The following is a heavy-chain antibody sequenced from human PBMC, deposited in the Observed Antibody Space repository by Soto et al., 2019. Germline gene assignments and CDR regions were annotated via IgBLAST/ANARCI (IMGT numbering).Heavy chain of an antibody. CDR1: GLPLTNVE. J-gene: IGHJ4*02. V-gene: IGHV3-15*07. CDR3: SHGYYQYFDS. CDR2: IKSKTDGGTT. D-gene: IGHD5-18*01. Sequence: GGSLRLSCAVSGLPLTNVEMNWVRHAPEKGPEWVGRIKSKTDGGTTDYAAPAKGRFTISRDESENTPYLQMNSLKTEVTAVYYCSHGYYQYFDSWGQGTLVTVSS.